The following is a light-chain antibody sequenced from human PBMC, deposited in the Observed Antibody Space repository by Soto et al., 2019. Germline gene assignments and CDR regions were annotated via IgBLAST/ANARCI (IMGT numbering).Light chain of an antibody. CDR1: QSISSW. Sequence: DIQMTQSPSTLSASVGDSITITCRASQSISSWLAWYQLKPGKAPNLLIYKASILETGVSSRFSGSGSGINFTLTISSLQPDDCATYYCQQYNNYPKTFGQGTKLEI. CDR2: KAS. CDR3: QQYNNYPKT. J-gene: IGKJ2*01. V-gene: IGKV1-5*03.